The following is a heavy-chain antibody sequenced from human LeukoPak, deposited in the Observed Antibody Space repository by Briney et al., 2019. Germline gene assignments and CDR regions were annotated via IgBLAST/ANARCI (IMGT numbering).Heavy chain of an antibody. CDR3: ARELFYYDSSGYYYGTDSYYYGMDV. CDR1: GYTFTGYY. D-gene: IGHD3-22*01. J-gene: IGHJ6*02. V-gene: IGHV1-2*02. CDR2: INPNSGGT. Sequence: ASVKVCCKASGYTFTGYYMHWVRQAPGQGLEWMGWINPNSGGTNYAQKFQGRVTMTRDTSISTAYMELSRLRSDDTAVYYCARELFYYDSSGYYYGTDSYYYGMDVWGQGTTVTVSS.